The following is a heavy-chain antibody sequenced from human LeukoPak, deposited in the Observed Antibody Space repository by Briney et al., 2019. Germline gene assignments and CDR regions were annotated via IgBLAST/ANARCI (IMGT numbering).Heavy chain of an antibody. D-gene: IGHD1-26*01. CDR2: ISGSGGST. V-gene: IGHV3-23*01. CDR1: GFTFSSYA. CDR3: AKDLSGWELRGVFQH. J-gene: IGHJ1*01. Sequence: GGSLRLSCAASGFTFSSYAMNWVRQAPGKGLEWVSAISGSGGSTYYADSVKGRFTISRDNSKNTLYLQMNSLRAEDTAVYYCAKDLSGWELRGVFQHWGQGTLVTVSS.